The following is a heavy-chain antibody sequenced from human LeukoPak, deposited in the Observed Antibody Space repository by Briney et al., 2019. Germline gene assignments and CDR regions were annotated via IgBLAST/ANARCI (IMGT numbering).Heavy chain of an antibody. CDR3: ARETMVRGVRPKRFDP. Sequence: SETLSLTCAVYGGSFSGYYWSWIRQPPGKGLEWIGEINHSGSTNYNPSPKSRVTISVDTSKNQFSLKLSSVTAADTAVYYCARETMVRGVRPKRFDPWGQGTLVTVSS. V-gene: IGHV4-34*01. CDR2: INHSGST. J-gene: IGHJ5*02. CDR1: GGSFSGYY. D-gene: IGHD3-10*01.